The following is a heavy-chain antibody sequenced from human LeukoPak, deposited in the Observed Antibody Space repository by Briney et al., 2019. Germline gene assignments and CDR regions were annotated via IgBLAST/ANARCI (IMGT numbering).Heavy chain of an antibody. V-gene: IGHV3-21*04. D-gene: IGHD3-22*01. CDR2: ISSSSSYI. Sequence: GGSLRLSCAASGFTFSGYSLNWVRQAPGKGLEWVSSISSSSSYIYYADSVKGRFTISRDNAKNSLYLQMNSLRAEDTAVYYCAKGAELKSSGYPFYFYYYYMDVWGKGTTVTVSS. CDR1: GFTFSGYS. J-gene: IGHJ6*03. CDR3: AKGAELKSSGYPFYFYYYYMDV.